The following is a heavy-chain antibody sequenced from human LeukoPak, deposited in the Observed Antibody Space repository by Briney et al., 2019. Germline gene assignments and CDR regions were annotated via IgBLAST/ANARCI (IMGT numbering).Heavy chain of an antibody. J-gene: IGHJ5*02. V-gene: IGHV4-38-2*01. CDR1: GYSIGSGYY. D-gene: IGHD3-10*01. CDR2: IYHSGST. Sequence: SETLSLTCAVSGYSIGSGYYWGWIRQPPGKGLEWIGSIYHSGSTYYNPSLKSRVTISVDTSKNQFSLKLSSVTAADTAVYYCASGLWSGELLSFSWGQGTLVTVSS. CDR3: ASGLWSGELLSFS.